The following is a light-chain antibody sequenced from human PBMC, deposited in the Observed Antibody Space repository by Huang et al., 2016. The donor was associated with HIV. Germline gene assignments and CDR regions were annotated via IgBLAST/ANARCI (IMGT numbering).Light chain of an antibody. V-gene: IGKV1-NL1*01. CDR2: AVS. Sequence: DIQMTQSPSSLSASVGDRVTFTCRSSQGIPNSLAWYQQKPGNAPKLLLYAVSRLQSGVPSRFSCSGSGTDYSLTISRLQPEEFATYYCQQYYSVPYTFGQGTKLEIK. CDR1: QGIPNS. J-gene: IGKJ2*01. CDR3: QQYYSVPYT.